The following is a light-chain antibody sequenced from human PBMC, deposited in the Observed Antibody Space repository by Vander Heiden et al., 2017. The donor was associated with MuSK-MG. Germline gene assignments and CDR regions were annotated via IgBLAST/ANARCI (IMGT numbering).Light chain of an antibody. Sequence: QSVLPQPPSASVTPGQRVTISCSGSSSNIGSNYVYWYLQLPGTAPKLLIYRNNQRPSGVPDRFSGSKSGTSASLAISGLWSEDEADYYCAAGDDSLSGVVFGGGTKLTVL. J-gene: IGLJ2*01. CDR2: RNN. V-gene: IGLV1-47*03. CDR1: SSNIGSNY. CDR3: AAGDDSLSGVV.